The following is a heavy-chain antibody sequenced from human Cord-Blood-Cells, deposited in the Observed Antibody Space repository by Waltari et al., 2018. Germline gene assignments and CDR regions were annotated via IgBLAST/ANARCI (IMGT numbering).Heavy chain of an antibody. CDR2: FDPEDGET. CDR3: ATGKVSVVISSPTFDY. V-gene: IGHV1-24*01. D-gene: IGHD3-22*01. J-gene: IGHJ4*02. Sequence: QVQLVQSGAEVKKPGASVKVSCKVSGYTLTELSMQWVRQAPGKGLEWKGGFDPEDGETIYAQKFQGRVTMTEDTSTDTAYMELSSLRSEDTAVYYCATGKVSVVISSPTFDYWGQGTLVTVSS. CDR1: GYTLTELS.